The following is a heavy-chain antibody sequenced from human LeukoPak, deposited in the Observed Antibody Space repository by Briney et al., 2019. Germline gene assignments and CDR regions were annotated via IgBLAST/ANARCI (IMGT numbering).Heavy chain of an antibody. CDR1: GYTFTTYA. CDR2: INAGNDNT. V-gene: IGHV1-3*01. CDR3: ARFTMTRGWFDP. Sequence: ASVKVSCKAAGYTFTTYAMHWGRQAPGQRLEWMGWINAGNDNTKYSQKFQGRVIITRDASASKAYMELRRLRSEDTAIDYCARFTMTRGWFDPWGQGTLVIVSS. D-gene: IGHD3-22*01. J-gene: IGHJ5*02.